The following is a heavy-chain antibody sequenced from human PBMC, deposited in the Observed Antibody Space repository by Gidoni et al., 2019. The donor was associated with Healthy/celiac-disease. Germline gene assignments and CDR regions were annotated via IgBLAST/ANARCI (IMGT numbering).Heavy chain of an antibody. Sequence: QLQLQPWGAGLLRPSETLSLTCAVYGGSFSGYYWSWLRQPPGKGLEWIGEINHSGSTNYNPSLKSRVTISVDTSKNQFSLKLSSVTAADTAVYYCARKRVVVTSHWFDPWGQGTLVTVSS. CDR2: INHSGST. CDR1: GGSFSGYY. V-gene: IGHV4-34*01. J-gene: IGHJ5*02. D-gene: IGHD2-21*02. CDR3: ARKRVVVTSHWFDP.